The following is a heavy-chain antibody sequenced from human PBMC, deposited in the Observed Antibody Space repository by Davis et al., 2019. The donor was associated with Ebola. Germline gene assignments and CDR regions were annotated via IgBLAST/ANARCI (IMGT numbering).Heavy chain of an antibody. J-gene: IGHJ2*01. V-gene: IGHV3-30*18. D-gene: IGHD2-2*01. CDR2: ISYDGSNK. Sequence: GGSLRLSCAASGFTFSGYDMNWVRQAPGKGLQWVAVISYDGSNKYYADSVKGRFTISRDNSKNTLYLQMTSLRAEDTAMYYCAKERYPSHYCSSTSCRDWYFDLWGRGTLVTVSS. CDR1: GFTFSGYD. CDR3: AKERYPSHYCSSTSCRDWYFDL.